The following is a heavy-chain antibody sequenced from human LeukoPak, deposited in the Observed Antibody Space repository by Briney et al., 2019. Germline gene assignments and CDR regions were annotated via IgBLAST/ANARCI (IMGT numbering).Heavy chain of an antibody. D-gene: IGHD3-10*01. V-gene: IGHV1-2*02. CDR3: AKDRYGSGNNWLDP. Sequence: ASVKVSCKASGYTFTGYYMHWVRQAPGQGLEWMGWINPNSGGTNYAQKFQGRVTMTRDTSISTAYMELSSLTTEDTGVYYCAKDRYGSGNNWLDPWGQGTLVTVSS. CDR2: INPNSGGT. CDR1: GYTFTGYY. J-gene: IGHJ5*02.